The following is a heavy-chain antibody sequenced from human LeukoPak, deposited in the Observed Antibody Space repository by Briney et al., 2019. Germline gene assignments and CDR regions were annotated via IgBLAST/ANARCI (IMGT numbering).Heavy chain of an antibody. Sequence: SQTLSFTCTVSGGSISSGDYYWSWIRQPPGKGPEWIGYIYYSGSTYYNPSLKSRVTISVDTSKNQFSLKLSSVTAADTAVYYCARAHGDSNWFDPWGQGTLVTVSS. J-gene: IGHJ5*02. CDR2: IYYSGST. V-gene: IGHV4-30-4*01. D-gene: IGHD4-17*01. CDR1: GGSISSGDYY. CDR3: ARAHGDSNWFDP.